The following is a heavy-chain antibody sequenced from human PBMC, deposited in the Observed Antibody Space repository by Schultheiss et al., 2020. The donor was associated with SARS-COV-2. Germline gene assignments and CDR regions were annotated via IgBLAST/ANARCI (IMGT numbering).Heavy chain of an antibody. D-gene: IGHD2-2*01. CDR1: GYTFTSYG. Sequence: ASVKVSCKASGYTFTSYGISWVRQAPGQGLEWMGWISGYNGNTNYAQKYQGRVTMTTDTSTNTAYMELRSLRSDDTAVYYCARDCRSTSCYVAFEFWGQGTLVTVSS. V-gene: IGHV1-18*01. CDR2: ISGYNGNT. J-gene: IGHJ4*02. CDR3: ARDCRSTSCYVAFEF.